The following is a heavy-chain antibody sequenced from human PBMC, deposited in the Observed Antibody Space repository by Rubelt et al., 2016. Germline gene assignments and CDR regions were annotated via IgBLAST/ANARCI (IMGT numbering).Heavy chain of an antibody. D-gene: IGHD6-19*01. Sequence: QVQLVQSGAEVKKPGASVKVSCKASGYTFTSYYMHWVRPAPGQGLEWMGIINPSGGSTSYAQKFQGGVTMTRDTSTSTVYMELSSLRSEDTAVYYCARVIWGSGWSNNWFDPWGQGTLVTVSS. CDR1: GYTFTSYY. V-gene: IGHV1-46*01. J-gene: IGHJ5*02. CDR2: INPSGGST. CDR3: ARVIWGSGWSNNWFDP.